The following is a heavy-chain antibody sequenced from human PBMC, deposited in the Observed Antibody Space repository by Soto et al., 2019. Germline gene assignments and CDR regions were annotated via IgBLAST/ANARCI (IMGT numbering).Heavy chain of an antibody. CDR2: LWYDGSNE. CDR3: TRRYSDGWYSDY. V-gene: IGHV3-33*01. J-gene: IGHJ4*02. Sequence: QVQLVESGGGVVQPGRSLRLSCAASGFTFSGYGMHGVRQSPGKGLEWVAVLWYDGSNENYADSVKGRLTISRDNSKTTLDLQMNILRAEDTAVYYCTRRYSDGWYSDYWGQGTLVTVSS. CDR1: GFTFSGYG. D-gene: IGHD6-19*01.